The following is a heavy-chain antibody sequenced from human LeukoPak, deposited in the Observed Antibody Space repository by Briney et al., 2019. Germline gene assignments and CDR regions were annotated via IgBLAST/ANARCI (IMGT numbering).Heavy chain of an antibody. CDR2: IIPILGIA. J-gene: IGHJ6*02. CDR1: GGTFSSYA. CDR3: ARDRFSSSWYALNYYYYGMDV. D-gene: IGHD6-13*01. V-gene: IGHV1-69*04. Sequence: ASVKVSCKASGGTFSSYAISWVRQAPRQGLEWMGRIIPILGIANYAQKFQGRVTITADKSTSTAYMELSSLRSEDTAVYYCARDRFSSSWYALNYYYYGMDVWGQGTTVTVSS.